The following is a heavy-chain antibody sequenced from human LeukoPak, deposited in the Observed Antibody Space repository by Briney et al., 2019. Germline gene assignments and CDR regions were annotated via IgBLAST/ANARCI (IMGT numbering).Heavy chain of an antibody. Sequence: GGSLRLSCVASGFTFGDVVMSWVRQAPGKGLEWVSAISYNGASTDHADSVKGRFAISRDNSKNTLYLQMNSLRAEDTAVYYCARRTGGTKDYWGQGTQVTVSS. CDR1: GFTFGDVV. CDR2: ISYNGAST. CDR3: ARRTGGTKDY. V-gene: IGHV3-23*01. D-gene: IGHD7-27*01. J-gene: IGHJ4*02.